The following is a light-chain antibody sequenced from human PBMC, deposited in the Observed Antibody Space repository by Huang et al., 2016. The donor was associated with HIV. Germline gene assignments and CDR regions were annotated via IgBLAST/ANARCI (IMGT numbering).Light chain of an antibody. CDR3: QKYNSAPYT. J-gene: IGKJ2*01. CDR2: AAS. Sequence: DIQMTQSPSSLSTSVGDRVTITCRASQGAGNSLAWYQQKPGKVPKLLIYAASTLRSGVPSRFSDSGSGTEFTLTISGLQPEDVATYYCQKYNSAPYTFGQGTRLDIK. V-gene: IGKV1-27*01. CDR1: QGAGNS.